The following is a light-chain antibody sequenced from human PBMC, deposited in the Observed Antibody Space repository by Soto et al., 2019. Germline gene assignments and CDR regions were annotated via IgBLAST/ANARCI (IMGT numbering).Light chain of an antibody. CDR2: GIS. CDR3: QQYTQSLWT. V-gene: IGKV3-20*01. CDR1: QSVSASQ. J-gene: IGKJ1*01. Sequence: EAVLTQSTGTLSLSPGERATLSCRTSQSVSASQLAWYQQKPGQAPRLLIYGISKRAAGIPDRFTGSGSGTDFTLTIDGLEPEDFAVYYCQQYTQSLWTFGQGTKVDIK.